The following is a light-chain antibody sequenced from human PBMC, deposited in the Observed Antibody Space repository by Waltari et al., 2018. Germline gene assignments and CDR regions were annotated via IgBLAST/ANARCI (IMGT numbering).Light chain of an antibody. CDR3: QQRSNLVT. CDR1: QSVSSY. CDR2: DAS. Sequence: EIVLTQSPATLSLSPGERATLSCRASQSVSSYLAWYQQNPGQAPRLLIYDASNRATGIPARFSGSGSGTDFTLTISSLEPEDFAVYYCQQRSNLVTFGPGTKVDIK. V-gene: IGKV3-11*01. J-gene: IGKJ3*01.